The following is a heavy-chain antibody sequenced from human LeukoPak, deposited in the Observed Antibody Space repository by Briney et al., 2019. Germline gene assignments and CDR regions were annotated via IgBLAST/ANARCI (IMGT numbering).Heavy chain of an antibody. V-gene: IGHV5-51*01. CDR1: GSSFTSYW. D-gene: IGHD2-15*01. Sequence: GASLQISCKGSGSSFTSYWIGWGRQLPGKGLEWMGSIYPGDSDTRYSPSSQGQVTISADKSISTSSLQWSSLKASDTAMYYSARPPSEYCSGGSCYSDVGWFDPWGQGTLVTVSS. CDR3: ARPPSEYCSGGSCYSDVGWFDP. J-gene: IGHJ5*02. CDR2: IYPGDSDT.